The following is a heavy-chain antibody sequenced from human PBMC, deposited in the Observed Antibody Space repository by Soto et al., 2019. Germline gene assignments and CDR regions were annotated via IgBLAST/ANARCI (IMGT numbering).Heavy chain of an antibody. D-gene: IGHD4-17*01. J-gene: IGHJ4*02. CDR2: IYYSGST. Sequence: QVQLQESGPGLVQPSQTLSLACTVSGDSISSGGYYWSWIRQHPGKGLECIGYIYYSGSTFYNPSLTSRVTISVDTSKNPFSLKLSSVTAADTAVYYCARGLSVTLFDFWGQGTLVTVSS. CDR3: ARGLSVTLFDF. CDR1: GDSISSGGYY. V-gene: IGHV4-31*03.